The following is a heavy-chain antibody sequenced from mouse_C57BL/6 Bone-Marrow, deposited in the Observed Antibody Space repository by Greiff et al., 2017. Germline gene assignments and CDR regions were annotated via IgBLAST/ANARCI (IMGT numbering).Heavy chain of an antibody. CDR3: ARQKGLRSLRDYAMDY. CDR1: GFTFSDYY. V-gene: IGHV5-12*01. J-gene: IGHJ4*01. Sequence: LQQSGGGLVQPGGSLKLSCAASGFTFSDYYMYWVRQTPEKRLEWVAYISNGGGSTYYPDTVKGRFTISRDNAKNTLYLQMSRLKSEDTAMYYCARQKGLRSLRDYAMDYWGQGTSVTVSS. CDR2: ISNGGGST. D-gene: IGHD1-1*01.